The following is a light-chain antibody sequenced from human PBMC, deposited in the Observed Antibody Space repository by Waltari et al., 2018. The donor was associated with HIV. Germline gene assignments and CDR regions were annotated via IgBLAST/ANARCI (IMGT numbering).Light chain of an antibody. Sequence: SYELTQPPSVSVSPGQTAMITCSADILPKQYAYWYQQRPGQAPVLVMYKDTERQSGIPERFSGSSSGTTVTLTISGVRAEDEADYYCQSADSNYPYFLGFGGGTKLTVL. CDR3: QSADSNYPYFLG. CDR1: ILPKQY. J-gene: IGLJ3*02. V-gene: IGLV3-25*03. CDR2: KDT.